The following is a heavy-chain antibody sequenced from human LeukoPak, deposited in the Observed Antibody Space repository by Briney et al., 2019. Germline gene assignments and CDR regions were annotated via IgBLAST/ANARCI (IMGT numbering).Heavy chain of an antibody. J-gene: IGHJ4*01. D-gene: IGHD1-26*01. CDR3: AGRSARYFDY. V-gene: IGHV4-59*01. Sequence: SETLSLTCTVSGDSIDSYYWSWIRHPPGEGLQWIGYVFYSGPTNYDASLKSRVAISVDRSKNQFSLTLTSVSAADWAISHCAGRSARYFDYWGQGTPVTVSS. CDR2: VFYSGPT. CDR1: GDSIDSYY.